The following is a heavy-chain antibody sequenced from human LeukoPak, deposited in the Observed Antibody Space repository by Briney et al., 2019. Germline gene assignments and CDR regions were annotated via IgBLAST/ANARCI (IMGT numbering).Heavy chain of an antibody. CDR1: GFIFSEFD. J-gene: IGHJ6*03. CDR3: AKAAMVRGVTYYYYYMDV. D-gene: IGHD3-10*01. V-gene: IGHV3-23*01. CDR2: ISDSGNNT. Sequence: GGSLRLSCATSGFIFSEFDMNWVRQIPGKGLEWVSSISDSGNNTYYADSVKGRFTLSRDNSKNTLYLQMNSLRAEDTAVYYCAKAAMVRGVTYYYYYMDVWGKGTTVTISS.